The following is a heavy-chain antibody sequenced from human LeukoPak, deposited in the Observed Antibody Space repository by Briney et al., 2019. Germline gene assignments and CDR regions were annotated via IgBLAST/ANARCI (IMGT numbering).Heavy chain of an antibody. Sequence: GGSLRLSCAASGFTFSSYAMSWVRQAPGKGLEWVSAISGSGGSTYYADSVKGRFTISRGNSKNTLYLQMNSLRAEDTAVYYCAKGLGGYDYIWGSYRTFDYWGQGTLVTVSS. CDR1: GFTFSSYA. D-gene: IGHD3-16*02. CDR2: ISGSGGST. CDR3: AKGLGGYDYIWGSYRTFDY. J-gene: IGHJ4*02. V-gene: IGHV3-23*01.